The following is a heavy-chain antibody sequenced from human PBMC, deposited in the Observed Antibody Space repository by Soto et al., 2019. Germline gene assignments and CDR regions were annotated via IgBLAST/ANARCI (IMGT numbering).Heavy chain of an antibody. D-gene: IGHD3-9*01. J-gene: IGHJ5*02. V-gene: IGHV4-30-4*01. CDR1: CGSISSGGYY. CDR2: IFSSGST. Sequence: QVQLQESGPGLVKPSQALSLTCTVSCGSISSGGYYWIWVRRPPGKGREWLGFIFSSGSTYDNPSLKSRVTTSLDPSKNQFSIKLSSVTAADTAVYYCARGNRREGYYDILADYYGRNNWFAPWGQGTLVTVFS. CDR3: ARGNRREGYYDILADYYGRNNWFAP.